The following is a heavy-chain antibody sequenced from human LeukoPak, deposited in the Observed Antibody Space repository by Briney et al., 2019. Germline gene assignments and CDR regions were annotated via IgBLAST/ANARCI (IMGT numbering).Heavy chain of an antibody. Sequence: PGGSLRLSCAASGFTFSSYEMNWVRQAPGKGLEWVSYISSSGSTIYYADSVKGRFTISRDNAKNSLYLQMNNLRAEDTAVYYCAVRYYDILTGYETNWFDPWGQGTLVTVSS. CDR1: GFTFSSYE. CDR2: ISSSGSTI. V-gene: IGHV3-48*03. J-gene: IGHJ5*02. D-gene: IGHD3-9*01. CDR3: AVRYYDILTGYETNWFDP.